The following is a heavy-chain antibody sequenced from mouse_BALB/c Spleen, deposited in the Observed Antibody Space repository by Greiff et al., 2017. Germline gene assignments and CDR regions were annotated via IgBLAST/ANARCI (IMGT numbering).Heavy chain of an antibody. CDR1: GFAFSSYD. CDR3: ARHGDYGSSYWYFDV. J-gene: IGHJ1*01. D-gene: IGHD1-1*01. CDR2: ISSGGGST. V-gene: IGHV5-12-1*01. Sequence: EVKLMESGGGLVKPGGSLKLSCAASGFAFSSYDMSWVRQTPEKRLEWVAYISSGGGSTYYPDTVKGRFTISRDNAKNTLYLQMSSLKSEDTAMYYCARHGDYGSSYWYFDVWGAGTTVTVSS.